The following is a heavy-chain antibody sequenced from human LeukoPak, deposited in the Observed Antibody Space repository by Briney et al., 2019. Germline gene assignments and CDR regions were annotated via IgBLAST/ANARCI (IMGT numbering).Heavy chain of an antibody. J-gene: IGHJ6*03. Sequence: ASVKVSCKASGYTFTSYAMHWVRQAPGQRLEWMGWINAGNGNTKYSQKFQGRVTITRDTSASTAYMELSSLRSEDTAVYYCARLHYCSSTSCYLYYYYYYMDVWGKGTTVTVSS. CDR1: GYTFTSYA. D-gene: IGHD2-2*01. CDR3: ARLHYCSSTSCYLYYYYYYMDV. CDR2: INAGNGNT. V-gene: IGHV1-3*01.